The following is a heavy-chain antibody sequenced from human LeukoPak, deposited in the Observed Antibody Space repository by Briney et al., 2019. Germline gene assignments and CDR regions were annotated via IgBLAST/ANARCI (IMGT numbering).Heavy chain of an antibody. D-gene: IGHD6-6*01. V-gene: IGHV4-31*03. CDR3: ARATAARRDFDY. CDR1: GGSISSGGYY. J-gene: IGHJ4*02. CDR2: IYYSGST. Sequence: PSETLSLTCTVSGGSISSGGYYWSWIRQHPGKGLEWIGYIYYSGSTYYNPSLKSRVTISVDTSKNQFSLKLSSVTAADTAVYYCARATAARRDFDYWGQGTLVTVSS.